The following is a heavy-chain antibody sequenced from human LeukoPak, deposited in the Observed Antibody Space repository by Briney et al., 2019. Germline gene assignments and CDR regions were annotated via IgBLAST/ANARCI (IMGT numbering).Heavy chain of an antibody. CDR3: ARGNLYYYDSSGYYFKFDY. V-gene: IGHV6-1*01. D-gene: IGHD3-22*01. CDR1: GDSVSSNSAA. CDR2: TYYRSKWSN. Sequence: SQTLSLTCVISGDSVSSNSAAWNWIRQSPSRGLEWLGRTYYRSKWSNDYAVSVKSRITINPDTSKNQFSLKLSSVTAADTAVYYCARGNLYYYDSSGYYFKFDYWGQGTLVTVSS. J-gene: IGHJ4*02.